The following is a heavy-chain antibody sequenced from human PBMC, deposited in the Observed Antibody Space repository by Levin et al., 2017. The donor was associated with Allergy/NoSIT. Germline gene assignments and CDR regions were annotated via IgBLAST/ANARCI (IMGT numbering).Heavy chain of an antibody. CDR3: ARESMVWNDVMVYYYYYGMDV. J-gene: IGHJ6*02. CDR2: ISYDGSNK. CDR1: GFTFSSYA. Sequence: SCAASGFTFSSYAMHWVRQAPGKGLEWVAVISYDGSNKYYADSVKGRFTISRDNSKNTLYLQMNSLRAEDTAVYYCARESMVWNDVMVYYYYYGMDVWGQGTTVTVSS. V-gene: IGHV3-30*04. D-gene: IGHD1-1*01.